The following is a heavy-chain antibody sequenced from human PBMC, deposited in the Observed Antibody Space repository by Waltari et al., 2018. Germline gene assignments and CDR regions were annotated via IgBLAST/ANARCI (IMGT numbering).Heavy chain of an antibody. CDR1: GFTFSSYA. Sequence: EVQLLESGGGLVQPGGSLRLSCAASGFTFSSYAMSWVRQAPGKGLEWVSAISGGGSTIYYADSVKGRFTISSDNAKNSLYLQMNSLRAEDTAVYYCAIDQWAYGSGSYYNSVGAFDIWGQGTMVTVSS. D-gene: IGHD3-10*01. CDR2: ISGGGSTI. J-gene: IGHJ3*02. CDR3: AIDQWAYGSGSYYNSVGAFDI. V-gene: IGHV3-23*01.